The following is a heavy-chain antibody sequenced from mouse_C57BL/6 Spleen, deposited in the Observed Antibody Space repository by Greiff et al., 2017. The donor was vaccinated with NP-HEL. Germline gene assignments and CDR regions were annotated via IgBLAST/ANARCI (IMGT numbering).Heavy chain of an antibody. CDR1: GYSITSGYY. Sequence: DVKLQESGPGLVKPSQSLSLTCSVTGYSITSGYYWNWIRQFPGNKLEWMGYISYDGSNNYNPSLKNRISITRDPSKNPFFLKWNSVTTEDTATYYCAREEYWYFEVGGTGTTVTVSS. J-gene: IGHJ1*03. V-gene: IGHV3-6*01. CDR3: AREEYWYFEV. CDR2: ISYDGSN.